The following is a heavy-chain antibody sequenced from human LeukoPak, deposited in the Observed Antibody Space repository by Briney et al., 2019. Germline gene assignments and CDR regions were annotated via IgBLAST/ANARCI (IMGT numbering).Heavy chain of an antibody. V-gene: IGHV1-2*02. D-gene: IGHD4-17*01. CDR2: INTNGGGT. CDR3: ATLYGDYLGSDY. J-gene: IGHJ4*02. CDR1: GYTFTGYY. Sequence: ASVKVSCKASGYTFTGYYMHWVRQAPGQGLEWMGWINTNGGGTNYAQKFQGRVTMTRDTSISTAYMDLSRLSSDDTAVYYCATLYGDYLGSDYWGQGTLVTVSS.